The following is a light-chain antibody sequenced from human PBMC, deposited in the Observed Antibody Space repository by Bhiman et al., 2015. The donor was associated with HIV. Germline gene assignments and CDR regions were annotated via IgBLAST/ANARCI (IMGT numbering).Light chain of an antibody. Sequence: QSVLTQPPSVSGAPGQRVTIFCTGSSSNVGGGYDVHWYQQLPGTAPKLLIFNNNNRPSGVPDRFSGSKSGTSASLAIIGLQAEDEADYYCQSYDSSLSVWVFGGGTKLTVL. CDR1: SSNVGGGYD. V-gene: IGLV1-40*01. CDR3: QSYDSSLSVWV. J-gene: IGLJ3*02. CDR2: NNN.